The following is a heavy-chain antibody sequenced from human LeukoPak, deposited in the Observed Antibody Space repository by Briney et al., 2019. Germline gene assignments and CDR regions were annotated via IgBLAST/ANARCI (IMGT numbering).Heavy chain of an antibody. V-gene: IGHV3-33*01. J-gene: IGHJ4*02. Sequence: PGGSLRLSCAASGFTFSSYGMHWVRQAPGKGLEWVAVIWYDGSNKYYADSVKGRFTISRDNSKNTLYLQMNSLRAEDTAVYYCARSYYDSSGELDYWGQGTLVTVSS. CDR2: IWYDGSNK. CDR3: ARSYYDSSGELDY. D-gene: IGHD3-22*01. CDR1: GFTFSSYG.